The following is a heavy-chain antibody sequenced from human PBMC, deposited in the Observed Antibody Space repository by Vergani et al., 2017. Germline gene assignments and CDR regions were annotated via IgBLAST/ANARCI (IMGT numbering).Heavy chain of an antibody. CDR2: IYYSGST. CDR1: GASIRSSNYY. D-gene: IGHD6-19*01. V-gene: IGHV4-39*01. J-gene: IGHJ5*02. Sequence: QLQLQESGPGLVKPSATLSLTCSVSGASIRSSNYYLGWIRQPPGKGLEWIARIYYSGSTYYNPSLKSRVTISVDTSKNQFSLKLSSVTAADTAVYFCARHSTVEWLVKLGWIDPWGQGSLVTVSS. CDR3: ARHSTVEWLVKLGWIDP.